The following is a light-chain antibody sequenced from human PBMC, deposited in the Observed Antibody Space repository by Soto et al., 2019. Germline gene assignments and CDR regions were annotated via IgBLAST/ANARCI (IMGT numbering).Light chain of an antibody. CDR3: QQVKSYPWP. J-gene: IGKJ1*01. Sequence: IKLTQSPSSLSASVGDRVTIPCRASQGISSYLAWYQQKPGKAPKLLISAASTLLGGLPSGFSGSGSGTDFTLTICRLQPEDFATYYCQQVKSYPWPFGQGTKV. CDR2: AAS. V-gene: IGKV1-9*01. CDR1: QGISSY.